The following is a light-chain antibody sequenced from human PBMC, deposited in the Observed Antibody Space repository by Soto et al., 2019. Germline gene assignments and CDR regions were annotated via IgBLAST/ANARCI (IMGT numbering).Light chain of an antibody. J-gene: IGKJ1*01. Sequence: IQMTQSASSLSASLGDRVTITCRASQGIRNDLGWYQQKPGKAPKLLIYAASSLQSGVPSRSSGSGSGTEFTLTISSLQTDDFATYYCQHYNSYSEAFGQGTKVDIK. CDR3: QHYNSYSEA. CDR1: QGIRND. V-gene: IGKV1-17*01. CDR2: AAS.